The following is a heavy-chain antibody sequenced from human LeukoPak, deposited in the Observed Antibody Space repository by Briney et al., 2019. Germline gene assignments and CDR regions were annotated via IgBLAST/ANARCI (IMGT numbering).Heavy chain of an antibody. CDR3: ARDTQWLVEDYYYYYGMDV. Sequence: SETLSLTCTVSGGSVSSGSYYWSWIRQPPGKGLEWIGYIYYSGSTDYNPSLKSRVTISVDTSKNQFSLKLSSVTAADTAVYYCARDTQWLVEDYYYYYGMDVWGQGTMVTVSS. V-gene: IGHV4-61*01. CDR1: GGSVSSGSYY. CDR2: IYYSGST. D-gene: IGHD6-19*01. J-gene: IGHJ6*02.